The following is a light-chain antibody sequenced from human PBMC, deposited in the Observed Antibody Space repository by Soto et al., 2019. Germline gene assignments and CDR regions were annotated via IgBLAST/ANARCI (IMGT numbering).Light chain of an antibody. V-gene: IGKV3-15*01. CDR3: QQYGSSPGT. CDR1: QSVSLS. J-gene: IGKJ1*01. CDR2: GAS. Sequence: EIVLTQSPATLSVSLGDSATLSCRASQSVSLSLAWFQMRPGQPPRLLIYGASTRATDIPARFSGSGSGTDFTLTISSLQSEDFAVYFCQQYGSSPGTFGQGTKVDIK.